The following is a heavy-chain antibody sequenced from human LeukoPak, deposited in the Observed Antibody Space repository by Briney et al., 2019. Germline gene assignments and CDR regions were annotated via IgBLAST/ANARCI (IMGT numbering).Heavy chain of an antibody. CDR3: AREQGGLLLPWRPGGVDAFDI. CDR2: ISAYNGNT. D-gene: IGHD2-15*01. V-gene: IGHV1-18*04. CDR1: GYTFTSYG. Sequence: ASVKVSCKASGYTFTSYGISWVRQAPGQGLEWMGWISAYNGNTNYVQKLQGRVTMTTDTSTSTAYMELRSLRSDDTAVYYCAREQGGLLLPWRPGGVDAFDIWGQGTMVTASS. J-gene: IGHJ3*02.